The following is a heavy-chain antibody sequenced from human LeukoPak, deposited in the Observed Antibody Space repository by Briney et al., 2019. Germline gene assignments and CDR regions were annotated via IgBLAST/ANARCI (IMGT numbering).Heavy chain of an antibody. V-gene: IGHV3-21*01. J-gene: IGHJ4*02. CDR2: IGPTGTDR. Sequence: GGSLRLSCAASGFTFSSCGFSWVHQAPGKGLEWVSSIGPTGTDRYYADSVRGRFTISRDNAKNSMYLQMDSLRDEDTAVYYCATETIGRHYDYWGQGTLLTVSS. CDR1: GFTFSSCG. D-gene: IGHD1-14*01. CDR3: ATETIGRHYDY.